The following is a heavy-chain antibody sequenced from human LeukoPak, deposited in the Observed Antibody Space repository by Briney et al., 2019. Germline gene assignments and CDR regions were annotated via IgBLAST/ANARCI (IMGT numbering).Heavy chain of an antibody. V-gene: IGHV4-39*01. D-gene: IGHD2-21*02. Sequence: PSETLSLTCTVSGGSISSSSYSWGWIRQPPGKGLEWIGSIYYSGSTYYNPSLKSRVTISVDTSKNQFSLKLSSVTAADTAVYYCARPSYGGNSYGMDVWGQGTTVTVSS. CDR3: ARPSYGGNSYGMDV. J-gene: IGHJ6*02. CDR1: GGSISSSSYS. CDR2: IYYSGST.